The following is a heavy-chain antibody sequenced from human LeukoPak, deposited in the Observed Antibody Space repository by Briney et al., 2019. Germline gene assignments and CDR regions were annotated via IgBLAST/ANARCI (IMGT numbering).Heavy chain of an antibody. V-gene: IGHV3-23*03. CDR1: GFTFSSYA. CDR3: VTRLA. Sequence: GGSLRLSCAASGFTFSSYAMSWVRQAPGKGLDWVSMIYSGGSTNYADSVKGRFTISRDSSKNTLYLQMNSLRAEDTAVYYCVTRLAWGQGTLVTVSS. D-gene: IGHD3-16*01. J-gene: IGHJ5*02. CDR2: IYSGGST.